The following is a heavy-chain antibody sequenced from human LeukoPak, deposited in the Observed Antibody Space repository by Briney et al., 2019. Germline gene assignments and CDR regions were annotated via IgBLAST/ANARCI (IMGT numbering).Heavy chain of an antibody. J-gene: IGHJ4*02. Sequence: KCGASLQISCQGSGYIFTSYWIGWVRQLPGKGLEWMGIIYPGDSDTRYSPSFQGQVTISADKSISTAYLQWSSLEASDTAIYSQASLPPFGSYPYFDDRGPRILVTVSS. V-gene: IGHV5-51*01. CDR3: ASLPPFGSYPYFDD. CDR1: GYIFTSYW. D-gene: IGHD1-26*01. CDR2: IYPGDSDT.